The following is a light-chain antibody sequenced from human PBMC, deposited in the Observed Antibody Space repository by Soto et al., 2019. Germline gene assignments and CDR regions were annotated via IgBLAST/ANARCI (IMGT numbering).Light chain of an antibody. CDR2: SNN. V-gene: IGLV1-47*02. CDR3: ATWDDSLSGHYV. Sequence: QSVLTQPPSASGTPGQRVTISCSGSSSNIGSNYVCWYQHLPGTAPKLLIYSNNQRPSGVPDRFSGSKSGTSASLAISGLRSEDEADYYCATWDDSLSGHYVFGTGTKV. J-gene: IGLJ1*01. CDR1: SSNIGSNY.